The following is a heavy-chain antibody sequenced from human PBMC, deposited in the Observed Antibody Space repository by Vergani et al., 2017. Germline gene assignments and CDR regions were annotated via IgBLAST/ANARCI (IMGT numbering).Heavy chain of an antibody. J-gene: IGHJ3*02. CDR1: GYSFTSYW. CDR2: IYPGDSDT. CDR3: ARRGGYSDANDN. D-gene: IGHD5-18*01. Sequence: EVQLVQSGAEVKKPGESLTLLCKGSGYSFTSYWIGWVRQMPGKGLEWMGNIYPGDSDTSYRLSFQGQVTISADKAISTAYLQWNSLKASDTAMYYCARRGGYSDANDNWGQGTLVTVSS. V-gene: IGHV5-51*01.